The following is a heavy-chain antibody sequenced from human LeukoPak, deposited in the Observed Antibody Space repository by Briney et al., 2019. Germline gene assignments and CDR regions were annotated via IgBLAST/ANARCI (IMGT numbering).Heavy chain of an antibody. J-gene: IGHJ4*02. CDR2: IKQDGSEK. CDR1: GFTFSSYW. CDR3: AREGTYYYDSSGYD. V-gene: IGHV3-7*01. Sequence: GGSLRLSCAASGFTFSSYWMSWVRQAPGKGLEWVANIKQDGSEKYYVDSVKGRFTISRDNAKNSLYLQMNSLRAEDTAVYYCAREGTYYYDSSGYDWGQGTLVTVSP. D-gene: IGHD3-22*01.